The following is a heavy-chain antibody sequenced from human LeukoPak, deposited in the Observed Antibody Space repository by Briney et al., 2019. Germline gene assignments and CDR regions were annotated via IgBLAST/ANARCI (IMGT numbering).Heavy chain of an antibody. Sequence: ASVKVSCKASGYTFTSYGISWVRQAPGQGLEWMGWISAYNGNTNYAQKLQGRVTMNTDTSTSTAYMELRSLRSDDTAVYYCARGGFQYSGYDSVRTPFDPWGQGTLVTVSS. V-gene: IGHV1-18*01. CDR3: ARGGFQYSGYDSVRTPFDP. CDR2: ISAYNGNT. CDR1: GYTFTSYG. D-gene: IGHD5-12*01. J-gene: IGHJ5*02.